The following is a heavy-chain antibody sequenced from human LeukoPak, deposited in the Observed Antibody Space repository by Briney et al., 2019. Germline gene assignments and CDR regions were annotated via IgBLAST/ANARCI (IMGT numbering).Heavy chain of an antibody. CDR2: IFSSGST. CDR1: GGSINNYY. V-gene: IGHV4-4*07. D-gene: IGHD3-22*01. Sequence: SETLSLTCTVSGGSINNYYWSWIRQPAGKGLEWIGRIFSSGSTNYNSSLKSRVSMSVDTSKNQFSLKLSSVTAADTAVYYCARDYYDSSGYGYFHMDVWGKGTTVPVSS. J-gene: IGHJ6*03. CDR3: ARDYYDSSGYGYFHMDV.